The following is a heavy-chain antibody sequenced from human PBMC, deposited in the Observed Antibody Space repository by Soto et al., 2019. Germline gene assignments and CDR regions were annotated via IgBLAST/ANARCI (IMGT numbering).Heavy chain of an antibody. CDR1: GFTFSGSA. CDR2: IRSKANSYAT. CDR3: TTGAGDYDGSGTNGMDV. V-gene: IGHV3-73*02. D-gene: IGHD3-10*01. Sequence: EVQLVESGGGLVQPGGSLKLSCAASGFTFSGSAMHWVRQASGKGLEWVGRIRSKANSYATAYAASVKGRFTISRDDSKNTAYLQMNSLKTEDTAVYYCTTGAGDYDGSGTNGMDVWGQGTTVTVSS. J-gene: IGHJ6*02.